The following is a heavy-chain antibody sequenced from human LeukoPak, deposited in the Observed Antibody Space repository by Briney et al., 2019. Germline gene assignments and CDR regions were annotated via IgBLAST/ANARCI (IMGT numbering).Heavy chain of an antibody. V-gene: IGHV4-59*01. CDR2: IYYTGNTNHYSGST. CDR3: AKDSNSYLDY. Sequence: SETLSLTCTVSGASISGNYWTWIRQPPGKELEWIGYIYYTGNTNHYSGSTNYNPSLKSRVTISVDTPKNQFSLKLSSVTVSDTAVYYCAKDSNSYLDYWGQGTLVTVSS. D-gene: IGHD5-18*01. CDR1: GASISGNY. J-gene: IGHJ4*02.